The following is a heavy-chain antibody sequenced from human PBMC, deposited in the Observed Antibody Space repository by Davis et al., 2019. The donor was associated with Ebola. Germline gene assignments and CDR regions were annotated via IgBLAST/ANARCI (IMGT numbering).Heavy chain of an antibody. CDR1: GFNFSDYY. V-gene: IGHV3-21*04. CDR3: ARGGGCSSTSCWKTFDY. Sequence: GESLKISCAASGFNFSDYYMSWVRQAPGKGLEWVSSISSSSSYIYYADSVKGRFTISRDNAKNSLYLQMNSLRAEDTAVYYCARGGGCSSTSCWKTFDYWGQGTLVTVSS. D-gene: IGHD2-2*01. CDR2: ISSSSSYI. J-gene: IGHJ4*02.